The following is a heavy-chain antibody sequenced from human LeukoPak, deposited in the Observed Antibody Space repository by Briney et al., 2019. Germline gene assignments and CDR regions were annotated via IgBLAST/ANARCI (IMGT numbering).Heavy chain of an antibody. CDR3: ARADYSSTWSHDYYYMDV. J-gene: IGHJ6*03. CDR1: GGSFSGFY. V-gene: IGHV4-34*01. D-gene: IGHD6-13*01. Sequence: PSDTLSLTCAVYGGSFSGFYWSWIRHVPGKGLEWIGEINYTGSTSYNPSLKSRVTISVDTSQNQFSLKLSSVTAADTAVYYCARADYSSTWSHDYYYMDVWGKGTTVTVSS. CDR2: INYTGST.